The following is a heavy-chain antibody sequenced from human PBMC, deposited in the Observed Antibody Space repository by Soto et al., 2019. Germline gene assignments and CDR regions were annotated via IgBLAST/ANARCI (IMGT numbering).Heavy chain of an antibody. J-gene: IGHJ4*02. CDR1: GFTFSGSA. V-gene: IGHV3-73*01. CDR3: TSPPGYYDSSGYYGVDY. CDR2: IRSKANSYAT. D-gene: IGHD3-22*01. Sequence: GGSLRLSCAASGFTFSGSAMHWVRQASGKGLEWVGRIRSKANSYATAYAASVKGRFTISRDDSKNTAYLQMNSLKTEDTAVYYCTSPPGYYDSSGYYGVDYWGQGTLVTVSS.